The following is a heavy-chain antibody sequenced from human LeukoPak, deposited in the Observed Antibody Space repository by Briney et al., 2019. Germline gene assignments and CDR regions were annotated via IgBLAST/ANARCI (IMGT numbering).Heavy chain of an antibody. J-gene: IGHJ5*02. CDR3: ARRTVTTVLGCWFDP. D-gene: IGHD4-17*01. V-gene: IGHV4-39*01. CDR1: GGSISSSSYY. Sequence: SETLSLTCTVSGGSISSSSYYWGWIRQPPGKGLEWIGSIYYSGSTYYNPSLKSRVTISVDTSKNQFSLKLSSVTAADTAVYYCARRTVTTVLGCWFDPWGQGTLVTVSS. CDR2: IYYSGST.